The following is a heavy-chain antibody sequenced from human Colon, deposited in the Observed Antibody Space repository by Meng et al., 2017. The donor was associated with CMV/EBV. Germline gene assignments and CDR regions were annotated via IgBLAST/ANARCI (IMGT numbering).Heavy chain of an antibody. J-gene: IGHJ4*02. V-gene: IGHV1-46*01. Sequence: ASVKVSCKASGYTFTNYYMHWVRQAPGQGIEWMGIINPSGGSTNYAQKFQGRVTMTRDTSTSTVYMELSSLRSEDTAVYYCARETTAGSTLDYWGQGTLVTVSS. CDR2: INPSGGST. CDR1: GYTFTNYY. CDR3: ARETTAGSTLDY. D-gene: IGHD6-13*01.